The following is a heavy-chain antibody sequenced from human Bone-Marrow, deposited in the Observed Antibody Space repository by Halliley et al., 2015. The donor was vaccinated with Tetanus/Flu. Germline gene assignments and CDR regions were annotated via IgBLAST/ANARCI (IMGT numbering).Heavy chain of an antibody. CDR3: ARPHSANYQWAYDS. D-gene: IGHD1-26*01. CDR2: INSGGDT. Sequence: SLRLSCAVSSFTVSYNYMSWVRQAPGKGLEWVSLINSGGDTYYADSVKGRFTISSDHSKNTLFLQMNSLRADDTAMYYCARPHSANYQWAYDSWGQGTLVTVSS. V-gene: IGHV3-53*01. J-gene: IGHJ4*02. CDR1: SFTVSYNY.